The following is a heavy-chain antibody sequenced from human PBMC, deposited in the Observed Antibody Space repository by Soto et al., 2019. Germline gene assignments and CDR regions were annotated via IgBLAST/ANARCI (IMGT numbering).Heavy chain of an antibody. V-gene: IGHV4-31*11. CDR2: IYYTGRT. Sequence: QVQLQESGPGLVKPSQTLSLSCAVSGDSIDDGAYYWTWIRHHPGKGLEWLGYIYYTGRTSYNPSLKSRLTLSLDTSNNQFSLRLNSVTAADTAVYYCARCSASWYWFDPWGQGTLVTVSS. CDR3: ARCSASWYWFDP. J-gene: IGHJ5*02. CDR1: GDSIDDGAYY. D-gene: IGHD6-13*01.